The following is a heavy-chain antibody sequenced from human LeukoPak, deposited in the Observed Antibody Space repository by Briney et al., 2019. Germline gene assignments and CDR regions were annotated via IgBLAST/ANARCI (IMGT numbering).Heavy chain of an antibody. CDR3: ARRRTYYYDSSGYNWFDP. D-gene: IGHD3-22*01. V-gene: IGHV4-34*01. J-gene: IGHJ5*02. CDR1: GGSFSGYY. Sequence: PSETLSLTCAVYGGSFSGYYWSWIRQPPGKGLEWIGEINHSGSTNYNPSLKSRVTISVDTSKNQFSLKLSSVTAADTAVYYCARRRTYYYDSSGYNWFDPWGQGTLVTVSS. CDR2: INHSGST.